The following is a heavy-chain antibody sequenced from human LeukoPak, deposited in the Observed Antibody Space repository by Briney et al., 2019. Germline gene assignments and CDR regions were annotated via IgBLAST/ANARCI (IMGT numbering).Heavy chain of an antibody. Sequence: SETLSLTCTVSGGSISSSSYYWGWIRQPPGKGLEWIGSIYYSGSTYYNPSLKSRVTISVDTSKNQFSLKLSSVTAADTAVYYCARIYGDYVDYWGQGTLVTVSS. CDR2: IYYSGST. J-gene: IGHJ4*02. D-gene: IGHD4-17*01. V-gene: IGHV4-39*01. CDR3: ARIYGDYVDY. CDR1: GGSISSSSYY.